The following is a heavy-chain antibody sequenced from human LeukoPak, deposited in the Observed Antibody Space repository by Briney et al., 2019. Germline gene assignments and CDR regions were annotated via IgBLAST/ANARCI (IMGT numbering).Heavy chain of an antibody. J-gene: IGHJ4*02. CDR1: GYTFTGYY. D-gene: IGHD2-2*01. Sequence: ASVKVSCKASGYTFTGYYMHWVRQAPGQGLEWMGRINPNSGGTNYAQKFQGRVTMTRDTSISTAYMELSRLRSNDTAVYYCARGRAREDIVVVPAANIYLGDFDYWGQGTLVTVSS. V-gene: IGHV1-2*06. CDR3: ARGRAREDIVVVPAANIYLGDFDY. CDR2: INPNSGGT.